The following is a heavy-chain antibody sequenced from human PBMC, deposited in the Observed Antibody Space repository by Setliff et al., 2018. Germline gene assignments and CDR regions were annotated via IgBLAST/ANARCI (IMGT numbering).Heavy chain of an antibody. D-gene: IGHD5-12*01. Sequence: SETLSLTCTVSGGSISSMSYYWGWIRQPPGKGLEWIGSIYHSGSSYYNSSLRSRVTISVDTSKNKFSLSLSSVTAADTAVYYCARGGYNGYAVFDDWGQGALVTVSS. CDR2: IYHSGSS. V-gene: IGHV4-39*07. J-gene: IGHJ4*02. CDR3: ARGGYNGYAVFDD. CDR1: GGSISSMSYY.